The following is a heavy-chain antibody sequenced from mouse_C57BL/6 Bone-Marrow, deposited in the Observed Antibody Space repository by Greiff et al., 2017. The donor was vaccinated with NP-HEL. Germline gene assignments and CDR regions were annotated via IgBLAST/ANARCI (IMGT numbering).Heavy chain of an antibody. CDR3: AGDSSGYGDFDY. Sequence: VQLQESGPGLVKPSQSLFLTCPITGFPIPSGYYWIWIRQSPGKPLEWMGYITHSGETFYNPSLQSPISITRETSKNQFFLQLNSVTTEDTAMYYCAGDSSGYGDFDYWGQGTTLTVSS. J-gene: IGHJ2*01. CDR1: GFPIPSGYY. V-gene: IGHV12-3*01. CDR2: ITHSGET. D-gene: IGHD3-2*02.